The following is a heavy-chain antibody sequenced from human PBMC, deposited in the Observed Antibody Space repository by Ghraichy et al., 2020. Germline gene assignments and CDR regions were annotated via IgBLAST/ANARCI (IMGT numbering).Heavy chain of an antibody. D-gene: IGHD3-22*01. V-gene: IGHV4-39*01. Sequence: SETLSLTCTVSGASFTSGSYYWGWIRQPPGKGLEWVGSLDYRGRTYYNPSLESRVSISVDTSKNQVSLKVRSVTAADTAVYYCVRRYPYSAYLEDFDYWGQGTLITVSS. CDR1: GASFTSGSYY. CDR2: LDYRGRT. J-gene: IGHJ4*02. CDR3: VRRYPYSAYLEDFDY.